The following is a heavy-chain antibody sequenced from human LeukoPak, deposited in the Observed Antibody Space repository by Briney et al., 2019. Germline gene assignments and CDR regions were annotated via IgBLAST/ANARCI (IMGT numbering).Heavy chain of an antibody. J-gene: IGHJ4*02. CDR1: GFTFSSYS. Sequence: GGSLRLSCAASGFTFSSYSMNWVRQAPGKGLEWVANIKQDGSEKYYVDSVKGRFTISRDNAKNSLYLQMNSLRAEDTAVYYCARDFSWRFDYWGQGTLVTVSS. V-gene: IGHV3-7*01. CDR2: IKQDGSEK. D-gene: IGHD6-13*01. CDR3: ARDFSWRFDY.